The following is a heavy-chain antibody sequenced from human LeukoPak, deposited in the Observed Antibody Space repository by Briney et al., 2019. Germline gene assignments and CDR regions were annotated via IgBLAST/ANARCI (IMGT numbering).Heavy chain of an antibody. J-gene: IGHJ4*02. V-gene: IGHV1-18*01. CDR1: GYTFSSYG. CDR3: ARDAGSSGWRQGDS. CDR2: ISAYNGNT. D-gene: IGHD6-19*01. Sequence: ASVKVSCKASGYTFSSYGISWVRQAPGQGLEWMGWISAYNGNTNYAQKFQGRVTMTTDTSTSTAYMEIRSLTSDGTAIYYCARDAGSSGWRQGDSWGQGTLVTVSS.